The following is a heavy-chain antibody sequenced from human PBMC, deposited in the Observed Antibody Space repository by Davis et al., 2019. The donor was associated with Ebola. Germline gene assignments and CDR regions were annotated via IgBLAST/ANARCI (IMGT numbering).Heavy chain of an antibody. J-gene: IGHJ6*02. CDR2: ISSSSSTI. Sequence: PGGSLRLSCAASGFTFSSYSMNWVRQAPGKGLEWVSYISSSSSTIYYADSVKGRFTISRDNAKNSLYLQMNSLRAEDTAVYYCVRTGAMIVVANGGYYYGMDVWGQGTTVTVSS. CDR3: VRTGAMIVVANGGYYYGMDV. CDR1: GFTFSSYS. D-gene: IGHD3-22*01. V-gene: IGHV3-48*04.